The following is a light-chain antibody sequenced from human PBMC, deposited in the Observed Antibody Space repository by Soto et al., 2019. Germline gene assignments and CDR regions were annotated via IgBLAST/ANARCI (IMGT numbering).Light chain of an antibody. J-gene: IGKJ1*01. CDR3: QQYYSIPRT. V-gene: IGKV4-1*01. CDR2: WAS. CDR1: QSVLYSSTGKNY. Sequence: DIVMTQSPDSLAVSLGERATINCKSSQSVLYSSTGKNYLSWYQQKPGQPPKMLIYWASTRESGVPDRFTGSGSGTDFSLTISSLQAEDVAVYFCQQYYSIPRTFGQGTKVEI.